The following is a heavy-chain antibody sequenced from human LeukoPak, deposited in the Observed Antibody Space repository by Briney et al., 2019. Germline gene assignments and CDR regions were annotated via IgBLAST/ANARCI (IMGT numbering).Heavy chain of an antibody. J-gene: IGHJ4*02. Sequence: GGSLRLSCAASGSTFSDYYMSWIRQAPGKGLEWVSYISSSGTNIDYADSVKGRFTISRDNAKNSLYLQMNSLRAEDTAVYYCARDEGRGYSYGYVDYWGQGTLVTVSS. CDR2: ISSSGTNI. CDR3: ARDEGRGYSYGYVDY. CDR1: GSTFSDYY. V-gene: IGHV3-11*01. D-gene: IGHD5-18*01.